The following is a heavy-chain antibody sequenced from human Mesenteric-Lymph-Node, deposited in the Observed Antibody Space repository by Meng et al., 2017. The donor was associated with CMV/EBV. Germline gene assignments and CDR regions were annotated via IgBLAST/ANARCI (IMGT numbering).Heavy chain of an antibody. D-gene: IGHD3-16*02. CDR3: AKGPLADIWGSYRSSFDD. Sequence: GESLKISCAASGFTFSGFAMYWVRQAPGKGLEWAAVISGDGTIHYYADSVKSRFTISRDNSKNTLYLQMNSLRAEDTAVYYYAKGPLADIWGSYRSSFDDWGQGTLVTVSS. CDR1: GFTFSGFA. V-gene: IGHV3-30-3*01. CDR2: ISGDGTIH. J-gene: IGHJ4*01.